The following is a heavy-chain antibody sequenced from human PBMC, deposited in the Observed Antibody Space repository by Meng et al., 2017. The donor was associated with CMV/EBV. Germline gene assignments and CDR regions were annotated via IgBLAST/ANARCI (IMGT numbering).Heavy chain of an antibody. V-gene: IGHV3-66*02. CDR3: AIGVTGRYCSSTSCYEDY. CDR1: GFIVSSDY. CDR2: IYSGGRS. J-gene: IGHJ4*02. D-gene: IGHD2-2*01. Sequence: LSLTCAASGFIVSSDYMTWVRQAPGKGLEWVSVIYSGGRSYYADFAQGRFTISRDTSKNTLYLQMNSLRPEDTAVYYCAIGVTGRYCSSTSCYEDYWGQGTLVTVSS.